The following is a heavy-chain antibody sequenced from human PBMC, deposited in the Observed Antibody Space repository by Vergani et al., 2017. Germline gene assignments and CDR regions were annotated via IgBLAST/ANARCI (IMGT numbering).Heavy chain of an antibody. Sequence: QVQLQESGPGLVKPSETLSLTCTVSGGSISSYYWSWIRQPPGKGLEWIGYIYYSGSTNYNPSLKSRVTISVDTSKNQFSLKLSSVTAADTAVYYCARSLRFVEWCIDIWGQGTMVTVSS. CDR2: IYYSGST. D-gene: IGHD3-3*01. CDR3: ARSLRFVEWCIDI. J-gene: IGHJ3*02. V-gene: IGHV4-59*01. CDR1: GGSISSYY.